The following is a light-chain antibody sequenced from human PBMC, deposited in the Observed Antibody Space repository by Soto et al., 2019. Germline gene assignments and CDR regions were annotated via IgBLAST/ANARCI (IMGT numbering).Light chain of an antibody. CDR3: QQYDKLPYT. CDR1: QSLSSSY. V-gene: IGKV3-20*01. Sequence: EIVLTQSPDTLSLAPGDTATLSCRASQSLSSSYLAWYQQRPGQAPRLLIYGASSRATGIPDRFRGSGSGTDFTLTISILEPEDFATYYCQQYDKLPYTFGQGTKLEIK. J-gene: IGKJ2*01. CDR2: GAS.